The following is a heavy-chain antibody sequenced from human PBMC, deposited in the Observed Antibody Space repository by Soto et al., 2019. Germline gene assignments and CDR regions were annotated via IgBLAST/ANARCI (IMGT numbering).Heavy chain of an antibody. V-gene: IGHV3-30*18. CDR2: ISYDGSNK. CDR3: AKDNEGATMIVVGGAFDI. Sequence: PGGSLRLSCAASGFTFSSYGMHWVRQAPGKGLEWVAVISYDGSNKYYADSVKGRFTISRDNSKNTLYLQMNSLRAEDTAVYYCAKDNEGATMIVVGGAFDIWGQGTMVTVSS. CDR1: GFTFSSYG. D-gene: IGHD3-22*01. J-gene: IGHJ3*02.